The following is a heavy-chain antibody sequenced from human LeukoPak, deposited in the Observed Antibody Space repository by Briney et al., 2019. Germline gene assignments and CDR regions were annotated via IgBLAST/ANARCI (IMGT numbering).Heavy chain of an antibody. V-gene: IGHV1-2*02. J-gene: IGHJ3*02. CDR3: ARALQRLNLFKSDAFDI. D-gene: IGHD5-12*01. CDR2: INPNSGGT. CDR1: GYTFTSYY. Sequence: ASVKVSCKASGYTFTSYYMHWVRQAPGQGLEWMGWINPNSGGTNYAQKFQGRVTMTRDTSISTAYMELSRLRSDDTAVYYCARALQRLNLFKSDAFDIWGQGTMVTVSS.